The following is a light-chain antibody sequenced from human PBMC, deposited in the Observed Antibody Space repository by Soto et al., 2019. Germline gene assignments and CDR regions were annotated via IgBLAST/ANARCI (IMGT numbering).Light chain of an antibody. CDR1: QSVSSNF. CDR2: GAS. J-gene: IGKJ1*01. Sequence: EIVLTQSPGTRSLSPGERATLSCRSSQSVSSNFLAWYQQKPGQAPRLLIYGASNRATGFPDRFSGSGSGTDFTLTISRLEPEDFAVYYCQQYGSSPWTFGQGTKVDIK. CDR3: QQYGSSPWT. V-gene: IGKV3-20*01.